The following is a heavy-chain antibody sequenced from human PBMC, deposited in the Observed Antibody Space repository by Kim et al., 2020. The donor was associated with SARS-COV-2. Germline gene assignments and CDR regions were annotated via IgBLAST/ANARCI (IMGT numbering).Heavy chain of an antibody. J-gene: IGHJ3*02. D-gene: IGHD3-22*01. V-gene: IGHV4-4*02. Sequence: SETLSLTCAVSGGSISSSNWWSWVRQPPGKGLEWIGEIYHSGSTNYNPSLKSRVTISVDKSKNQFSLKLSSVTAADTAVYYCARDSADSSLPDAFDIWGQGTMVTVSS. CDR3: ARDSADSSLPDAFDI. CDR2: IYHSGST. CDR1: GGSISSSNW.